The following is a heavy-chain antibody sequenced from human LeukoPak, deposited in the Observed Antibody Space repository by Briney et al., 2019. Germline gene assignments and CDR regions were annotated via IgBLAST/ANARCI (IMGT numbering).Heavy chain of an antibody. D-gene: IGHD4-17*01. Sequence: GASVKVSCKASGYTFTSYYMHWVRQAPGQGLEWMGIINPSGGSTSYAQKFQGRVTMTRDTSTSTVYMELSSLRSEDTAVYYCARDIGDYGDPNSFDYWGQGTLVTVSS. CDR1: GYTFTSYY. CDR3: ARDIGDYGDPNSFDY. CDR2: INPSGGST. V-gene: IGHV1-46*01. J-gene: IGHJ4*02.